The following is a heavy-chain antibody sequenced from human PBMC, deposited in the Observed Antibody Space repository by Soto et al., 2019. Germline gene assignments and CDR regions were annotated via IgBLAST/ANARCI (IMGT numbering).Heavy chain of an antibody. J-gene: IGHJ6*03. CDR3: ARPHYDFWSGYYVEYYYYYYMDV. D-gene: IGHD3-3*01. Sequence: EVQLEESGGGLVQPGGSLRLSCAASGFTFSSYSMNWVRQAPGKGLEWVSYISSSSSTIYYADSVKGRFTISGDNAKNSLYLQMNSLRAEDTAVYYCARPHYDFWSGYYVEYYYYYYMDVWGKGTTVTVSS. CDR1: GFTFSSYS. CDR2: ISSSSSTI. V-gene: IGHV3-48*01.